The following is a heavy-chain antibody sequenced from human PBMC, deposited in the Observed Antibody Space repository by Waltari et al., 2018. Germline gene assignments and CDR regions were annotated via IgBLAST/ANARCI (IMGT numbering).Heavy chain of an antibody. Sequence: QLQLQESGPGLVKPSETLSLTCTVSGGSISSSSYYWGWIRQPPGKGLEWIGSIYYSGSTYYNPSLKSRVTISVDTSKNQFSLKLSSVTAADTAVYYCARDPRSSWYLYYGMDVWGQGTTVTVSS. D-gene: IGHD6-13*01. CDR3: ARDPRSSWYLYYGMDV. V-gene: IGHV4-39*07. CDR1: GGSISSSSYY. CDR2: IYYSGST. J-gene: IGHJ6*02.